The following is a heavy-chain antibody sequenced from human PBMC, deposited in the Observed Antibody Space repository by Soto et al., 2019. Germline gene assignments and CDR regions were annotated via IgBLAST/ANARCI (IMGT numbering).Heavy chain of an antibody. CDR1: GYTFSSYG. CDR3: AKGVPGIAVAGTGYLQH. CDR2: ISAYKGNT. V-gene: IGHV1-18*01. Sequence: ASVKVSCKASGYTFSSYGISWGRQAPGQGLEWMGWISAYKGNTNYAQKLQGRVTMTTDTSTSTAYMELRSLRSDDTAVYYCAKGVPGIAVAGTGYLQHWGQGTLVTVSS. J-gene: IGHJ1*01. D-gene: IGHD6-19*01.